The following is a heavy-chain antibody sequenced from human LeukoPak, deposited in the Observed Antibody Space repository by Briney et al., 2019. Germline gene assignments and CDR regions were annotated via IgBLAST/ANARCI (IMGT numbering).Heavy chain of an antibody. Sequence: SETLSLTCTVSGGSISSYYWSWIRQPPGKGLEWIGYIYYSGSTNYNPPLKSRVTISVDTSKNQFSLKLSSVTAADTAVYYCARWGVYYDFWSGTRFDPWGQGTLVTVSS. CDR2: IYYSGST. J-gene: IGHJ5*02. CDR3: ARWGVYYDFWSGTRFDP. CDR1: GGSISSYY. D-gene: IGHD3-3*01. V-gene: IGHV4-59*08.